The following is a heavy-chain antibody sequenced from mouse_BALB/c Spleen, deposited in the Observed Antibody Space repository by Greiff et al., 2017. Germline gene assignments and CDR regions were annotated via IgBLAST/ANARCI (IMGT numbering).Heavy chain of an antibody. CDR3: ARNYYYGDFDY. CDR1: GFAFSSYD. J-gene: IGHJ2*01. Sequence: DVKLVESGGGLVKPGGSLKLSCAASGFAFSSYDMSWVRQTPEKRLEWVAYISSGGGSTYYPDTVKGRFTISRDNAKNTLYLQMSSLKSEDTAMYYCARNYYYGDFDYWGQGTTLTVSS. D-gene: IGHD1-1*01. CDR2: ISSGGGST. V-gene: IGHV5-12-1*01.